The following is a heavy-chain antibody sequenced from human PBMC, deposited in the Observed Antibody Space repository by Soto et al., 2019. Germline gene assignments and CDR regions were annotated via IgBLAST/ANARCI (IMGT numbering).Heavy chain of an antibody. Sequence: GGSLRLSCAASGFTFSSYDMHWVRQATGKGLEWVSAIGTAGDTYYPGSVKGRFTISRENAKNSLYLQMNSLRAGDTAVYYCARGAQYSSGWYFGYWGQGTLVTVSS. CDR3: ARGAQYSSGWYFGY. CDR2: IGTAGDT. D-gene: IGHD6-19*01. CDR1: GFTFSSYD. V-gene: IGHV3-13*01. J-gene: IGHJ4*02.